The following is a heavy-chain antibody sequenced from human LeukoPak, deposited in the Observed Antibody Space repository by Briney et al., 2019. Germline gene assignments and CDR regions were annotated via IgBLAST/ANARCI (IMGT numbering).Heavy chain of an antibody. CDR2: ISGSGGST. V-gene: IGHV3-23*01. CDR3: AKDLVRGVIPPYYYYYYGMDV. D-gene: IGHD3-10*01. CDR1: GFTFSSYA. Sequence: GGSLRLSCAASGFTFSSYAMSWFRQAPGKGLEWVSAISGSGGSTYYADSVKGRFTISRDNSKNTLYLQMNSLRAEDTAVYYCAKDLVRGVIPPYYYYYYGMDVWGQGTTVTVSS. J-gene: IGHJ6*02.